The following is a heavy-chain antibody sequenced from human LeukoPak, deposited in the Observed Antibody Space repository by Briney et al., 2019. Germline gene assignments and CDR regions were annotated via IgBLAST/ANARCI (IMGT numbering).Heavy chain of an antibody. Sequence: SETLSLTCAVYGGSFSGYYWSWIRQPPGKGLEWIGEINHSGSTNYNPSLKSRVTISVDTSKNQFSLKLSSVTAADTAVYYCARGPVAAARPYYYYYYGMDVWGQGTTVTVPS. CDR3: ARGPVAAARPYYYYYYGMDV. CDR2: INHSGST. J-gene: IGHJ6*02. V-gene: IGHV4-34*01. D-gene: IGHD6-13*01. CDR1: GGSFSGYY.